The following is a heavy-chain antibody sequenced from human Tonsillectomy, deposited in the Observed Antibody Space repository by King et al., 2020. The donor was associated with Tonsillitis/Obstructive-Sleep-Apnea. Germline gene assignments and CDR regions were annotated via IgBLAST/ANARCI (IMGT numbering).Heavy chain of an antibody. D-gene: IGHD3-22*01. Sequence: VQLVESGGEVKKPGASVKVSCKASGYTFTTYGISWVRQAPGQGLEWMGWISAYNGDTNYAQKLQDRVTMTTDTSTSTAYMEVRSLRSDDTAVYYCARDSRSQYYEITGYYILEGWGQGTLVTVSS. CDR1: GYTFTTYG. J-gene: IGHJ4*02. CDR2: ISAYNGDT. CDR3: ARDSRSQYYEITGYYILEG. V-gene: IGHV1-18*01.